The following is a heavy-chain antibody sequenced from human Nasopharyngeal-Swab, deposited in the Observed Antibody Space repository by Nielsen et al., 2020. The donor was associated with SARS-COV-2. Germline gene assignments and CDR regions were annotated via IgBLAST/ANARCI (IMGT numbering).Heavy chain of an antibody. V-gene: IGHV3-33*08. CDR3: AREGEVTTVTGFDY. D-gene: IGHD4-17*01. J-gene: IGHJ4*02. CDR2: IWYDGSKK. Sequence: GGSLRLSCEASGFSFRTSPMHWVRQAPGKGLEWVAVIWYDGSKKHYADSVKGRLTISRDNSKNTLYLQMNSLRAEDTAVYYCAREGEVTTVTGFDYWGQGTLVTVSS. CDR1: GFSFRTSP.